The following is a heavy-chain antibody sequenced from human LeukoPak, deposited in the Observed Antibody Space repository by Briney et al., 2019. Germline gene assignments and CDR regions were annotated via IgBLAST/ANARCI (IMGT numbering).Heavy chain of an antibody. V-gene: IGHV1-58*02. D-gene: IGHD3-10*01. CDR3: ARNYGSGSYYIAS. J-gene: IGHJ5*01. Sequence: ASVKVSCKASGFTFTSSAMQWVRQARGQRLEWIGWIVVGSGNTNYAQKFQERVTITRDMSTSTAYMELSSLRSEDTAVYYCARNYGSGSYYIASWGQGTLVTVSS. CDR1: GFTFTSSA. CDR2: IVVGSGNT.